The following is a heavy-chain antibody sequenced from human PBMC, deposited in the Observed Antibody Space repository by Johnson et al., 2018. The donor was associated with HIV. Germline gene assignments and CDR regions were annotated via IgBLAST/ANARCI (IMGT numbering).Heavy chain of an antibody. CDR2: ISYDGSNK. CDR1: GFTFSSYA. CDR3: ARGGRWAM. J-gene: IGHJ1*01. Sequence: QVQLVESGGGVVQPGRSLRLSCAASGFTFSSYAMHWVRQAPGKGLEWVALISYDGSNKYYADSVKGRFTFSRDHSKNTLYLQMNSLRAEDTAVYYCARGGRWAMWG. V-gene: IGHV3-30*04. D-gene: IGHD3-16*01.